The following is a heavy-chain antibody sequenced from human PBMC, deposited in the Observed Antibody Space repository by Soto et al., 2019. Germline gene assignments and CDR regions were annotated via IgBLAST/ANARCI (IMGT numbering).Heavy chain of an antibody. J-gene: IGHJ3*02. Sequence: QITLKESGPTLVRPTQTLTLTCTFSGFSLSTDGVGVGWIRQPPGKALEWLALIYWNDDKRYSPSLRSRLAIYQDGFKNQVGLTIPNLEPVETGTYYCAPLYFHASTGQVGAFEIWGQGTTVTVSS. V-gene: IGHV2-5*04. CDR2: IYWNDDK. D-gene: IGHD2-8*02. CDR1: GFSLSTDGVG. CDR3: APLYFHASTGQVGAFEI.